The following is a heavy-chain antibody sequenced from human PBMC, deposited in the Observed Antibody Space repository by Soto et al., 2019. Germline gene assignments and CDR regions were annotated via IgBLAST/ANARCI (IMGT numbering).Heavy chain of an antibody. D-gene: IGHD6-13*01. J-gene: IGHJ6*02. CDR2: ISYDGSNK. CDR3: ASEDSSSWDGQDDYYYGMDV. Sequence: QVQLVESGGGVVQPGRSLRLSCAASGFTFSSYAMHWVRQAPGKGLEWVAVISYDGSNKYYADSVKGRFTISRDNSKNTLYLQMNSLRAEDTAVYYCASEDSSSWDGQDDYYYGMDVWGQGTTVTVSS. V-gene: IGHV3-30-3*01. CDR1: GFTFSSYA.